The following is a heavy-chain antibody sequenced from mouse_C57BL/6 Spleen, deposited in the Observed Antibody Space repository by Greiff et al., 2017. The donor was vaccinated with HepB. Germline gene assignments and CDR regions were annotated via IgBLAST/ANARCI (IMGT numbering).Heavy chain of an antibody. CDR2: IWRGGST. D-gene: IGHD4-1*01. J-gene: IGHJ4*01. Sequence: VNVVESGPGLVQPSQSLSITCTVSGFSLTSYGVHWVRQSPGKGLEWLGVIWRGGSTDYNAAFMSRLSITKDNSKSQVFFKMNSLQADDTAIYYCAKNGELTYAMDYWGQGTSVTVSS. CDR1: GFSLTSYG. CDR3: AKNGELTYAMDY. V-gene: IGHV2-5*01.